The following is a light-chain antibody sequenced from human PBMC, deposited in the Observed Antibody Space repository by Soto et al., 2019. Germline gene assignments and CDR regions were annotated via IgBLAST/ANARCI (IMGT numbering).Light chain of an antibody. CDR1: QNVLHSDGFNY. CDR3: MQAIQTRT. V-gene: IGKV2-28*01. CDR2: LGS. J-gene: IGKJ1*01. Sequence: ILMTQSPLSLPVTPGEPASISCRSSQNVLHSDGFNYLDWYLQKPGQSPQLLIFLGSYRASGVPDRFSGSRSGTAFALRISRVEAEDVAVYYCMQAIQTRTFGSGTKLDIK.